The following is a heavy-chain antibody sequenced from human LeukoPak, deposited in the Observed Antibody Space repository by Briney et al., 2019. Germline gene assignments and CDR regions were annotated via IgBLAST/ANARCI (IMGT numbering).Heavy chain of an antibody. Sequence: SETLSLTCTVSGGSISSGNYYWSWIRQHPGKGLEWIGHIHHSGSTYYNPSPKSRVIISVDTSKNQFSLKLNSVTAADTAVYYCASYGSGSYRFDPWGQGTLVTVSS. V-gene: IGHV4-31*03. CDR3: ASYGSGSYRFDP. J-gene: IGHJ5*02. D-gene: IGHD3-10*01. CDR1: GGSISSGNYY. CDR2: IHHSGST.